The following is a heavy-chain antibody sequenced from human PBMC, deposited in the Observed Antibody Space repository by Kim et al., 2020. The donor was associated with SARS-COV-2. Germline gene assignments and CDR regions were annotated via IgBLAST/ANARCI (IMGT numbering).Heavy chain of an antibody. Sequence: GGSLRLSCAASGFTFSSYWMSWDRQAPGKGLEGVANIKQDGSDKYYVDSVKGRFTISRDNAENSLSLQMNSLRDEDTAVYYCAIEPSGSGGDAGGFDPWG. CDR3: AIEPSGSGGDAGGFDP. V-gene: IGHV3-7*01. J-gene: IGHJ5*02. CDR1: GFTFSSYW. CDR2: IKQDGSDK. D-gene: IGHD3-10*01.